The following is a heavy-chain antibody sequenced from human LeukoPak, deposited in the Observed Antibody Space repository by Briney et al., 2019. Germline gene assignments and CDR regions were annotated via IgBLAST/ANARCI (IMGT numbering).Heavy chain of an antibody. D-gene: IGHD1-26*01. CDR3: AADRGDYSGSYWTAFDI. Sequence: GASVKVSCKVSEYTLTELSMHWVREAPGKGLEWLGGFDPEDGEIIYAQKFQGRVTMSDDTSTDTAYMELGSLRSDDTAVYSCAADRGDYSGSYWTAFDIWGQGTMVTVSS. CDR1: EYTLTELS. J-gene: IGHJ3*02. V-gene: IGHV1-24*01. CDR2: FDPEDGEI.